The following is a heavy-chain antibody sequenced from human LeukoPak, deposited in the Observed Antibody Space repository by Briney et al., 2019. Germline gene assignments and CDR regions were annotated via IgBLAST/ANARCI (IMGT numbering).Heavy chain of an antibody. Sequence: PGGSLILSCAASGFTFSSYGMHWVRQAPGKGLEWVAFIRYDGSNKYYVDSVKGRFTISRDNSKNTLFLQMNSLRTEDSAIYYCAKAGYCSTTGCPDYYYMDVWGKGTPVTVSS. CDR1: GFTFSSYG. CDR3: AKAGYCSTTGCPDYYYMDV. J-gene: IGHJ6*03. CDR2: IRYDGSNK. D-gene: IGHD2-2*01. V-gene: IGHV3-30*02.